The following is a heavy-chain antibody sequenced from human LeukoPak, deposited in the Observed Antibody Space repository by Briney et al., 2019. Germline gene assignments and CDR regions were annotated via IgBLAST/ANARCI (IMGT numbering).Heavy chain of an antibody. V-gene: IGHV3-7*05. CDR1: GFNFCRFW. J-gene: IGHJ4*02. CDR3: ARDLGYFDY. Sequence: GGSLRLSCAASGFNFCRFWMRWGRQAPGKGLEGLATIKQDGSEHSYVDSVRGRFTISRDNAKNSLSLQMNSLRAEDTAGYYCARDLGYFDYWGQGTLVTVSS. CDR2: IKQDGSEH.